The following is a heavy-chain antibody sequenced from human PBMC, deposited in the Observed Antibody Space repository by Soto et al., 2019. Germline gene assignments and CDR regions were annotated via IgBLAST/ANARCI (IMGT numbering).Heavy chain of an antibody. J-gene: IGHJ6*02. D-gene: IGHD2-15*01. CDR2: IYYSGST. Sequence: SETLSLTFTVSGGSISSSSYYWGWIRQPPGKGLEWIGSIYYSGSTYYNPSLKSRVTISVDTSKNQFSLKLSSVTAADTAVYYCARRAVVVVAAHQYYYYGMDVWGQGTTVTVSS. V-gene: IGHV4-39*01. CDR3: ARRAVVVVAAHQYYYYGMDV. CDR1: GGSISSSSYY.